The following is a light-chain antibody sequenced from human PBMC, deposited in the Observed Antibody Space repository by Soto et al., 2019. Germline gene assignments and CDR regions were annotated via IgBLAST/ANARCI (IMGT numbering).Light chain of an antibody. V-gene: IGLV2-8*01. J-gene: IGLJ2*01. CDR2: EVN. Sequence: QSVLTQPPSASGSPGQSVTISCTGTSSDVGGYKYVSWYRQHPGKAPKLMIYEVNKRPSGVPDRFSGSKSGNTASLTVSGLQDEDEAAYYCSSYAGNNVVVFGGGTQLTVL. CDR3: SSYAGNNVVV. CDR1: SSDVGGYKY.